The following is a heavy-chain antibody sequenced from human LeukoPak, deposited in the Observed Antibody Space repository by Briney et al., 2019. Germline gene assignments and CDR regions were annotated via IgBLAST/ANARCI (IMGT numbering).Heavy chain of an antibody. CDR3: ARDRTMDV. CDR2: ISSSARRM. CDR1: GFTFSSSE. V-gene: IGHV3-48*03. Sequence: PGGSLRLSCAASGFTFSSSEMNWVRQAPGKGLEWVSFISSSARRMYYADSVKGRFTISRDNARNSLYLQMNSLRAEDTAVYYCARDRTMDVWGQGTTVSVSS. J-gene: IGHJ6*02.